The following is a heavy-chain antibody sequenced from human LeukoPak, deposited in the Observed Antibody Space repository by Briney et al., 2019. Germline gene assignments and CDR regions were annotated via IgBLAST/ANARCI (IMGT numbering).Heavy chain of an antibody. CDR2: INHSGST. V-gene: IGHV4-34*01. D-gene: IGHD4-17*01. CDR3: ARRGDYADH. CDR1: GGSFSGYY. J-gene: IGHJ5*02. Sequence: SETLSLTCAVYGGSFSGYYWSWIRQPPGKGLEWIGEINHSGSTNYNPSLKSRVSISVDTSKNQFSLKMSYVTAADTAVYYCARRGDYADHWGQGTLVTVSS.